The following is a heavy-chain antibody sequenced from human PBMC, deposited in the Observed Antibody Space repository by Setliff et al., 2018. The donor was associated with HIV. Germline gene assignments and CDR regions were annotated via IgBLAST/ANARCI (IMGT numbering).Heavy chain of an antibody. Sequence: PSETLSLTCTVSGGSISSGDYYWSWIRQPPGKGLEWIGYIYYSGSTYYNPSLKSRVTISVDTSKNQFSLKLSSVTAADTAVYYCANGDYWGAPFDLWGRGTLVTVSS. J-gene: IGHJ2*01. D-gene: IGHD4-17*01. CDR1: GGSISSGDYY. CDR3: ANGDYWGAPFDL. CDR2: IYYSGST. V-gene: IGHV4-30-4*08.